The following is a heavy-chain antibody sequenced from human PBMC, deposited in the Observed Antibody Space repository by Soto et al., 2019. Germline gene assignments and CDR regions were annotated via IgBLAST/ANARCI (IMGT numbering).Heavy chain of an antibody. V-gene: IGHV3-23*01. CDR3: AKDRGMTTVTFDAFQS. J-gene: IGHJ1*01. CDR2: ISGSGEHT. D-gene: IGHD4-17*01. Sequence: GGSLSLSCSASGFSFNSYAMSWVRQAPGKGPEWVAGISGSGEHTHYADSVKGRYTISRDNSKNTLSLQMNSLRAEDSAIYYCAKDRGMTTVTFDAFQSWGQGTLVTVSS. CDR1: GFSFNSYA.